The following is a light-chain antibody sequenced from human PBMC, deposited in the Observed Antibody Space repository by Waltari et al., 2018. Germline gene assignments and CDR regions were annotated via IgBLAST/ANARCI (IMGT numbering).Light chain of an antibody. CDR1: QSISSY. V-gene: IGKV3-11*01. J-gene: IGKJ2*01. Sequence: EVVLTQSPATLSLSPGERAILSCRASQSISSYLEWYQQKPGQAPRLLIYGASNRATGIPARFSGSGSGTDFTLTISSLEPEDFAVYYCQQRVSWPVTFGQGTKLEIK. CDR3: QQRVSWPVT. CDR2: GAS.